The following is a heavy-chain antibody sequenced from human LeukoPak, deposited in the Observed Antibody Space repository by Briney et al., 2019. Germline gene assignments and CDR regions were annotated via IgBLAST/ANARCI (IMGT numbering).Heavy chain of an antibody. CDR1: GGSISSYY. Sequence: PSETLSLTCTVSGGSISSYYWSWIRQPAGKGLEWIGRIYTSGSTNYNPSLKSRVIMSVDTSKNQFSLKLSSVTAADTAVYYCAREGIVGAKDAFDIWGQGTMVTVSS. CDR2: IYTSGST. J-gene: IGHJ3*02. V-gene: IGHV4-4*07. D-gene: IGHD1-26*01. CDR3: AREGIVGAKDAFDI.